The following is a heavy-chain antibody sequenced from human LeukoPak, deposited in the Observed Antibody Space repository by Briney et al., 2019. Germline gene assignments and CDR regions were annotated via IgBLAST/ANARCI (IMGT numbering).Heavy chain of an antibody. D-gene: IGHD3-10*01. CDR1: GYTFTGYY. Sequence: ASVKVSCKASGYTFTGYYMHWVRQAPGQGLERMGRINPNSGGTNYAQKFQGRVIMTRDTSISTAYMELSRLRSDDTAVYYCARVIIAMVRGVTDPYYFDYWGQGTLVTVSS. CDR3: ARVIIAMVRGVTDPYYFDY. V-gene: IGHV1-2*06. CDR2: INPNSGGT. J-gene: IGHJ4*02.